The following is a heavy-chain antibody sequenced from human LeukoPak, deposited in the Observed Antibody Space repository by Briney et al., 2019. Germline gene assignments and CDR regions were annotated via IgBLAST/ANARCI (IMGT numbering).Heavy chain of an antibody. CDR3: ARGGDSSGYYRTATYYYFDL. D-gene: IGHD3-22*01. V-gene: IGHV5-51*01. Sequence: PGESLKISCKGSGYSFTSYWIGWVRQMPGKGLEWMGIIYPGDSDTRYSPSFQGQVTISADKSTSTAFLQWSSLKASDTAMYHCARGGDSSGYYRTATYYYFDLWGRGTQVTVSS. CDR2: IYPGDSDT. CDR1: GYSFTSYW. J-gene: IGHJ2*01.